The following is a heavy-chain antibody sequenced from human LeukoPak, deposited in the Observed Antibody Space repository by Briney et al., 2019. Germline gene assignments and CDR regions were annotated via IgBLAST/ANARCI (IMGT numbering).Heavy chain of an antibody. CDR3: ASYEQSVSNWYSDL. Sequence: QPGGSLRLSCAASGITVSNIYMAWVRPAPGKGLEWVSIIYGGGNTNHGDSVKGRFITSRDNSKNTLYLQMNSLRAEDTAVYYCASYEQSVSNWYSDLWGRGTLVTVSP. CDR2: IYGGGNT. D-gene: IGHD3-16*01. J-gene: IGHJ2*01. CDR1: GITVSNIY. V-gene: IGHV3-53*01.